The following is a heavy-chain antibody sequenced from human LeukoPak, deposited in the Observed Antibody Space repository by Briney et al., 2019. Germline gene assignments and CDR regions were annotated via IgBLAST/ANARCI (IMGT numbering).Heavy chain of an antibody. Sequence: SSETLSLTCTVSGGSISSYYWGWIRQPPGKGLEWIGSIYYSGGTYYNPSLKSRVTISVDTSKNQFSLKLSSVTAADTAVYYCARAGATTVTTWTTNWFDPWGQGTLVTVSS. J-gene: IGHJ5*02. CDR1: GGSISSYY. CDR3: ARAGATTVTTWTTNWFDP. D-gene: IGHD4-17*01. CDR2: IYYSGGT. V-gene: IGHV4-39*07.